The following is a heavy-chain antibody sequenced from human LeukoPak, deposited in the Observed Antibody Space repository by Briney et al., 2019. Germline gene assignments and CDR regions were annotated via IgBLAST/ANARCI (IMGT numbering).Heavy chain of an antibody. CDR1: GGSISSYY. J-gene: IGHJ4*02. CDR2: IYHSGST. Sequence: PSETLSLTCTVSGGSISSYYWGWIRQPPGKGLEWIGSIYHSGSTYYNPSLKSRVTISVDTSKNQFSLRLRSVTAADTAVYYCVTVPGNYDILTGYYMGGYFDYWGQGTLVTVSS. D-gene: IGHD3-9*01. V-gene: IGHV4-38-2*02. CDR3: VTVPGNYDILTGYYMGGYFDY.